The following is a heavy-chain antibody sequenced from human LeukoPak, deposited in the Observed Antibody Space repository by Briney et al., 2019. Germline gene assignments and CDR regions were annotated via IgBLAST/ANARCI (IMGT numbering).Heavy chain of an antibody. CDR2: INSDGSST. CDR1: GFTFSSYW. J-gene: IGHJ3*02. Sequence: GGSLRLSCAASGFTFSSYWMHWVRQAPGKGLVWVSRINSDGSSTNYADSVKGRFTISRDNAKNTLYLQMNSLRADDTAVYYCARAIGEGEIGAFDIWGPGTMVTVSS. D-gene: IGHD3-10*01. CDR3: ARAIGEGEIGAFDI. V-gene: IGHV3-74*01.